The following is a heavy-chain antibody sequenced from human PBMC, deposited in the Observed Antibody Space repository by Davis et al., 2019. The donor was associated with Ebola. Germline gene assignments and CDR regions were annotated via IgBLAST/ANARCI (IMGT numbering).Heavy chain of an antibody. D-gene: IGHD3-22*01. V-gene: IGHV4-59*12. J-gene: IGHJ4*02. CDR1: GGSISSYY. Sequence: SETLSLTCTVSGGSISSYYWSWIRQPPGKGLEWIGYIYYSGSTYYNPSLKSRVTISVDTSKNQFSLKLSSVTAADTAVYYCARDSGYYYFDYWGQGTLVTVSS. CDR3: ARDSGYYYFDY. CDR2: IYYSGST.